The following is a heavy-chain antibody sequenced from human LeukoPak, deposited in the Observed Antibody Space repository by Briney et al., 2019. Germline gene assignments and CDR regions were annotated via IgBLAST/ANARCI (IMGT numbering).Heavy chain of an antibody. CDR3: AKDIGIAVAGGHFDY. CDR2: ISWNSGSI. J-gene: IGHJ4*02. D-gene: IGHD6-19*01. V-gene: IGHV3-9*01. Sequence: GRSLRLSCAASGFTFDDYAMHWVRQAPGKGLEWDSGISWNSGSIGYADSVKGRFTISRDNAKNSLYLQMNSLRAEDTALYYCAKDIGIAVAGGHFDYWGQGTLVTVSS. CDR1: GFTFDDYA.